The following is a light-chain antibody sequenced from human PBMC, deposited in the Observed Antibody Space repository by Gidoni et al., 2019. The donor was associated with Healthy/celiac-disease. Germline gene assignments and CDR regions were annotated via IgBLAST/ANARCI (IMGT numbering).Light chain of an antibody. CDR3: QQRSNWLT. Sequence: EIVLTQSPATLSLSPGERATLSCRASQSVSSYLAWYQQTPGQAPRLLIYDASNRATGIPARFSGSGSGTDFTLTISILEPEDFAVYSCQQRSNWLTFGQGTRLEIK. CDR1: QSVSSY. CDR2: DAS. J-gene: IGKJ5*01. V-gene: IGKV3-11*01.